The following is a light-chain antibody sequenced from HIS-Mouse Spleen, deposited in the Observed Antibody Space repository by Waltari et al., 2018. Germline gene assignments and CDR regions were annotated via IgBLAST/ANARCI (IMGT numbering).Light chain of an antibody. CDR3: YSTDSSGNHRV. V-gene: IGLV3-10*01. J-gene: IGLJ2*01. CDR1: ALPKKY. Sequence: SYELTQPPSVSVSPGQTARLTCSGDALPKKYASWYQQKSGQAPVRVIYEDSKRPSGIPERFSGSSSGTMATLTISGAQVEDEADYYCYSTDSSGNHRVFGGGTKLTVL. CDR2: EDS.